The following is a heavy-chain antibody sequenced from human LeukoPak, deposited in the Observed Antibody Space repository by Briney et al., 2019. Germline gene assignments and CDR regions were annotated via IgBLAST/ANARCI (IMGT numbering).Heavy chain of an antibody. CDR3: ARATSSSGWYRGPDY. V-gene: IGHV4-34*01. D-gene: IGHD6-19*01. CDR2: INHSGST. Sequence: PSETLSLTCAVYGGSFSDYYWSWIRQPPGKGLEWIGEINHSGSTNYNPSLKSRVTISVDTSKNQFSLKLSSVTAADTAVYYCARATSSSGWYRGPDYWGQGTLVTVSS. CDR1: GGSFSDYY. J-gene: IGHJ4*02.